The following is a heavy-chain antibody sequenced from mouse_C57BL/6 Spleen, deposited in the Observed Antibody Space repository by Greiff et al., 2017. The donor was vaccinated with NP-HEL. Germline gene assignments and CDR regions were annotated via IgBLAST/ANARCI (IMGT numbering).Heavy chain of an antibody. CDR3: TREDDYDVVYYAMDY. D-gene: IGHD2-4*01. V-gene: IGHV1-5*01. Sequence: EVQLQQSGTVLARPGASVKMSCKTSGYTFTSYWMHWVKQRPGQGLEWIGAIYPGNSDTSYNQKFKGKAKLTAVTSASTAYMELSSLTNEDSAVYYCTREDDYDVVYYAMDYWGQGTSVTVSS. CDR1: GYTFTSYW. CDR2: IYPGNSDT. J-gene: IGHJ4*01.